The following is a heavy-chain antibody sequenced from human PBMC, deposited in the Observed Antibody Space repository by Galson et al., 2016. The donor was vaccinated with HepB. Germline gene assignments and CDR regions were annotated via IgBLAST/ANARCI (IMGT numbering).Heavy chain of an antibody. J-gene: IGHJ4*02. Sequence: SLRLSCAASGFTFSAHAMHWVRQAPGKGLEWVAVIWFDGSEKYYSDSVKGRFTISRDNSKNTLDLQMNSLRAEDTAVYYCAATVPCCGGNCHCYFDYWGQGTLVTVPS. CDR1: GFTFSAHA. CDR3: AATVPCCGGNCHCYFDY. CDR2: IWFDGSEK. V-gene: IGHV3-33*01. D-gene: IGHD2-15*01.